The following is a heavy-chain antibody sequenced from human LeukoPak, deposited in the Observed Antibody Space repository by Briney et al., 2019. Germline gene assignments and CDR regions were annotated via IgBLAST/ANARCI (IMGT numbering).Heavy chain of an antibody. CDR3: ALPAKGAFFYYYMEV. Sequence: ASVKVSCKASAYTSPNYGITWVRQAPGRGLEWMGWISTCHGNTQYAQKFQGRLTMTTDTPTKTVYMELRSLRSNDTAVYYCALPAKGAFFYYYMEVWGKGTTVTVSS. CDR2: ISTCHGNT. J-gene: IGHJ6*03. D-gene: IGHD2-2*01. CDR1: AYTSPNYG. V-gene: IGHV1-18*01.